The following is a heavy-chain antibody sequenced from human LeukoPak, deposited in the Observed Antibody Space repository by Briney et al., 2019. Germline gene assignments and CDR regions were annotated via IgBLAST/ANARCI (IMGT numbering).Heavy chain of an antibody. D-gene: IGHD3-10*01. CDR3: ARAFESDYYYYMDV. CDR1: GFTFSSYS. J-gene: IGHJ6*03. CDR2: ISSSSSYI. Sequence: NPGGSLRLSCAASGFTFSSYSMNWVRQAPGKGLEWASSISSSSSYIYYADSVKGRFTISRDNAKNSLYLQMNSLRAEDTAVYYCARAFESDYYYYMDVWGKGTTVTVSS. V-gene: IGHV3-21*01.